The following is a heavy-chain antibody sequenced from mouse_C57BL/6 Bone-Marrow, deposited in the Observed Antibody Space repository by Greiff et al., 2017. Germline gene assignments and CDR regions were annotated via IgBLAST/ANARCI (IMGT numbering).Heavy chain of an antibody. D-gene: IGHD2-1*01. CDR2: ISSGGSYT. J-gene: IGHJ4*01. Sequence: EVQVVESGGDLVKPGGSLKLSCAASGFTFSSYGMSWVRQTPDKRLEWVATISSGGSYTYYPDSVKGRFTISRDNAKNTLYLQMSSLKSEDTAMYYCARKRGYYGYAMDYWGQGTSVTVSS. V-gene: IGHV5-6*01. CDR3: ARKRGYYGYAMDY. CDR1: GFTFSSYG.